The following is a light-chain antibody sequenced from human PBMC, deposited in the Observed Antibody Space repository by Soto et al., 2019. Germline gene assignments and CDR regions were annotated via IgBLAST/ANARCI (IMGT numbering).Light chain of an antibody. CDR2: GAS. V-gene: IGKV3-20*01. J-gene: IGKJ3*01. CDR1: QSVSSSY. CDR3: QQYGSSPLT. Sequence: EIVLTQSPGTLSLSPGERATLSCRASQSVSSSYLAWYQQKPGQAPRLLIYGASSRATGIPDRFSGSGSGTDFTLTISRLEPEEFAVYYWQQYGSSPLTFGPGTKVDIK.